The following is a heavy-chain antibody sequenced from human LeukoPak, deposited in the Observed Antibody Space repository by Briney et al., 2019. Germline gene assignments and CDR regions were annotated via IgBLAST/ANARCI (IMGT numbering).Heavy chain of an antibody. CDR1: GYTFTSYY. J-gene: IGHJ4*02. CDR3: ARDFTYYYDSSGYYYGY. CDR2: INPSGCST. Sequence: ASVKVSCKASGYTFTSYYIHWVRQAPGQGLEWMGIINPSGCSTSYAQKFQGRVTMTGDTSTSTVYMELSVLRSEDTAVYYCARDFTYYYDSSGYYYGYWGQGTLVTVSS. V-gene: IGHV1-46*01. D-gene: IGHD3-22*01.